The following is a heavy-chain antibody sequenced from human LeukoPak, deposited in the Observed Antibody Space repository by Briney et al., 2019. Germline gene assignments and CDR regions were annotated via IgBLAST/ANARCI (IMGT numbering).Heavy chain of an antibody. V-gene: IGHV3-74*01. J-gene: IGHJ6*02. Sequence: GASLRLSCAASGFTSSSYLMLWVRQAPGKGLVWVSRINNDGSSTSYADSVKGRFTISRDNAKNTLFLQMNSVRAEDTAVYYRARLAPPDSSSWYLYHYYGMDVWGLGTTVTVSS. D-gene: IGHD6-13*01. CDR1: GFTSSSYL. CDR3: ARLAPPDSSSWYLYHYYGMDV. CDR2: INNDGSST.